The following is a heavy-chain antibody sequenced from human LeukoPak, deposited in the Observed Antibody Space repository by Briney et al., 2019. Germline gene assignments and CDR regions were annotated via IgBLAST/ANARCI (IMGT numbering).Heavy chain of an antibody. J-gene: IGHJ4*02. CDR2: INPNSGGT. CDR3: ARVDHYYGSGSYIGY. Sequence: GASVMVSCKTSGYTFTGYYMHWVRQAPGQGLEWMGWINPNSGGTNYAQKFQGRVTMTRDTSISTAYMELSRLRSDDTAVYYCARVDHYYGSGSYIGYWGQGTLVTVSS. V-gene: IGHV1-2*02. D-gene: IGHD3-10*01. CDR1: GYTFTGYY.